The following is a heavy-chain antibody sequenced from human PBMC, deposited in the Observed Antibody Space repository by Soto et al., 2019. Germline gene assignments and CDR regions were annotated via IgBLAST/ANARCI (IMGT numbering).Heavy chain of an antibody. V-gene: IGHV4-31*03. J-gene: IGHJ4*02. D-gene: IGHD3-9*01. Sequence: SETLSLTCTVSGCSISSGGYYWSWIRQHPGKGLEWIGYIYYSGSTYYNPSLKSRVTISVDTSKNQFSLKLSSVTAADTAVYYCARWDDILKGIDYWGQGTLVTVSS. CDR1: GCSISSGGYY. CDR3: ARWDDILKGIDY. CDR2: IYYSGST.